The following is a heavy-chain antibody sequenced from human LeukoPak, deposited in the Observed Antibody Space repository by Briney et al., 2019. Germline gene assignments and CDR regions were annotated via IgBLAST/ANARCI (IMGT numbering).Heavy chain of an antibody. CDR1: GYTFTGYD. CDR2: MNPNSGNT. D-gene: IGHD3-10*01. CDR3: ARGTLWFGELYDY. V-gene: IGHV1-8*01. Sequence: GASVKVSCKASGYTFTGYDINWVRQATGQGLEWMGWMNPNSGNTGYAQKFQGRVTMTRNTSISTAYMELSSLRSEDTAVYYCARGTLWFGELYDYWGQGTLVTVSS. J-gene: IGHJ4*02.